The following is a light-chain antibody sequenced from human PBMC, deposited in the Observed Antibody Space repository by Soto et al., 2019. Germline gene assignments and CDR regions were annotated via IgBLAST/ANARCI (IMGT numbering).Light chain of an antibody. CDR3: QQYSTYTPRT. CDR2: KAS. Sequence: IQLTQSPSSLSASVGDRVSITCRASQSISSYLNWYQQKPGKAPKILIYKASSLESGVPSRFSSSGSGTEFTLTISSLQPDDFATYYCQQYSTYTPRTFGQGTKVDIK. J-gene: IGKJ1*01. V-gene: IGKV1-5*03. CDR1: QSISSY.